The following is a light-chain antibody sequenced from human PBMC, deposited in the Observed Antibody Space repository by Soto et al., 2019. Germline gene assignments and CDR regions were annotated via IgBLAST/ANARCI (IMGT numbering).Light chain of an antibody. CDR2: DVS. CDR1: HSVSSNY. Sequence: EIVLTQSPGTLSLSPGERATLSCRSSHSVSSNYLAWYQQKPGQAPRLLIYDVSSRATGIPDRFSGSGSGTDFTLTISRLEPVYFAVYYCQQYGISTTFGQGTKVEIK. J-gene: IGKJ1*01. V-gene: IGKV3-20*01. CDR3: QQYGISTT.